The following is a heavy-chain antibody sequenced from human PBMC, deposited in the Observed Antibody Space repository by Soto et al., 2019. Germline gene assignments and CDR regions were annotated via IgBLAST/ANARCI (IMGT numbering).Heavy chain of an antibody. D-gene: IGHD2-15*01. CDR1: GGSISSSSYY. CDR3: ARLPIVVVVAAANDAFDI. J-gene: IGHJ3*02. CDR2: IYYSGST. V-gene: IGHV4-39*01. Sequence: SETLSLTCTVSGGSISSSSYYWGWIRQPPGKGLEWIGSIYYSGSTYYNPSLKSRVTISVDTSKNQFSLKLSSVTAADTAVYYCARLPIVVVVAAANDAFDIWGQGTMVTVSS.